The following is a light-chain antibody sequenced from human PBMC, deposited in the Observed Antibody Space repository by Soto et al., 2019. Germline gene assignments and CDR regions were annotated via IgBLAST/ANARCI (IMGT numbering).Light chain of an antibody. CDR2: KAS. V-gene: IGKV1-5*03. CDR3: QQYNSYPVT. CDR1: QSISGW. Sequence: DIPMTQSPSTLSASVGDRVTTTGRASQSISGWLAWYQQKPGKAPKLLIYKASTLESGVPSRFSGSGSGTELTLTITNLHPDDFETYYCQQYNSYPVTFGGGPKVEIK. J-gene: IGKJ4*01.